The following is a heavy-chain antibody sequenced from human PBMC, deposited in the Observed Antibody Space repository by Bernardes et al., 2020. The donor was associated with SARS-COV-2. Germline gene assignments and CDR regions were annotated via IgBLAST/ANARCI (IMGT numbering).Heavy chain of an antibody. V-gene: IGHV4-39*01. Sequence: SETLSLTCTVSGDSLRSRTYYWGWIRQSPGKGLEWIGSIYSSGGTYYNPSLKGRVTISVDTSKNQFSLRLSSLTAADAAVYYCARHPRRLQVSGSWFDPWGQGTLVTVSS. D-gene: IGHD1-26*01. CDR2: IYSSGGT. CDR3: ARHPRRLQVSGSWFDP. CDR1: GDSLRSRTYY. J-gene: IGHJ5*02.